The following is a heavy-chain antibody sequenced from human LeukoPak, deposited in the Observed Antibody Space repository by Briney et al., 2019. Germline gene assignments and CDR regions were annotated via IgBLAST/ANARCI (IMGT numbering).Heavy chain of an antibody. D-gene: IGHD3-22*01. J-gene: IGHJ4*02. CDR2: IYSSGST. Sequence: PSETLSLTCTVSGGSISSYYWSWIRQPPGKGLEWIGRIYSSGSTNYNLSLTSRVSISVDKSKNQVSLKLESVSAADTAVYYCARERVGYDTSGRAPRFDSWGQGTLVTASS. CDR1: GGSISSYY. CDR3: ARERVGYDTSGRAPRFDS. V-gene: IGHV4-4*07.